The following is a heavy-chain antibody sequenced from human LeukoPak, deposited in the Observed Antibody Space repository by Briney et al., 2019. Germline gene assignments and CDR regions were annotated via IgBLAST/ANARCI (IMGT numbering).Heavy chain of an antibody. D-gene: IGHD2-15*01. V-gene: IGHV3-15*01. J-gene: IGHJ4*02. Sequence: GGSLRLSCAASGFSFSNTWMTWVRLGPGKGLEWVGRISPKTDGGTTDYAAPVKGRFTISRDDSKNTLYLQMNSLKTEDTAVYYCIKSSGGWHWGQGALGTVSS. CDR1: GFSFSNTW. CDR2: ISPKTDGGTT. CDR3: IKSSGGWH.